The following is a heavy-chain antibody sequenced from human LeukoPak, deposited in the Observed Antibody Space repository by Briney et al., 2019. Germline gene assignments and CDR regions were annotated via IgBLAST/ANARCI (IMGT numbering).Heavy chain of an antibody. Sequence: SETLSLTCTVSGGSISSYYWSWIRQPPGKGPEWIGYIYYSGSTNYNPSLKSRVTISVDTSKIQFSLKLSSVTAADTAVYYCARIEDYGGNSVNYWGQGTLVTVSS. V-gene: IGHV4-59*01. D-gene: IGHD4-23*01. J-gene: IGHJ4*02. CDR3: ARIEDYGGNSVNY. CDR1: GGSISSYY. CDR2: IYYSGST.